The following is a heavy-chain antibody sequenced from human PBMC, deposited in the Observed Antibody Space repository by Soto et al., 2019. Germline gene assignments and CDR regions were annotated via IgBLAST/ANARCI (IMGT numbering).Heavy chain of an antibody. Sequence: QVQLQESGPGLVKPSETLSLTCTVSGGSISRYYWSWIRQPPGKGLEWIGYIYYSGSTNYNPSLKSRVTISVDTSKNQFSLKLSSVTAADTAVYYCARVRFGEWNAFDIWGQGTMVTVSS. J-gene: IGHJ3*02. CDR2: IYYSGST. CDR3: ARVRFGEWNAFDI. D-gene: IGHD3-10*01. CDR1: GGSISRYY. V-gene: IGHV4-59*01.